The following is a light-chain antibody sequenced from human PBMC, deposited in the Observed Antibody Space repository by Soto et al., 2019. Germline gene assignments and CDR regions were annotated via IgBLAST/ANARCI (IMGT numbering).Light chain of an antibody. J-gene: IGLJ1*01. Sequence: QSVLTQPDSVSGSPGQSLTISRTGTSIDIAPYNYVSWYQQHPGKAPKLIIYEVSYRPSGISNRFSGSKSGNTASLTISGLQAEDEADYYCSSYTSSTGDVFGTGTKVTVL. V-gene: IGLV2-14*01. CDR1: SIDIAPYNY. CDR3: SSYTSSTGDV. CDR2: EVS.